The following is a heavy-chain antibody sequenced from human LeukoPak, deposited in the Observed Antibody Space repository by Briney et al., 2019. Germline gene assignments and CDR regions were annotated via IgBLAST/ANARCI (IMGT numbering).Heavy chain of an antibody. V-gene: IGHV4-34*01. CDR1: GGSFSGYY. CDR2: INHSGST. D-gene: IGHD3-3*01. Sequence: PSETLSLTCAVYGGSFSGYYWSWIRQPPGKGLEWIGEINHSGSTNYNPSLKSRVTISVDTSKNQSSLKLSSVTAADTAVYYCARGNVLRFLEWSRNRHRTTIPTLDYWGQGTLVTVSS. CDR3: ARGNVLRFLEWSRNRHRTTIPTLDY. J-gene: IGHJ4*02.